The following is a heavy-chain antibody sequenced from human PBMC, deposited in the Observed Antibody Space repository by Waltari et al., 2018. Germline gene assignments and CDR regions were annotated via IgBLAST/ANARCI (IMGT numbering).Heavy chain of an antibody. CDR1: GGSISSSSYY. CDR2: IYYSWGT. CDR3: ARDPVLYSSSCSTPGH. Sequence: QLQLQESGTGLVKPSETLSLTCTVSGGSISSSSYYWGWSRQRRVTGVEWIGSIYYSWGTYYNPPLKSRVTISVDTPKSQFSLKLRSVTAADTAVYYCARDPVLYSSSCSTPGHWGQGTLVTVSS. J-gene: IGHJ4*02. D-gene: IGHD6-13*01. V-gene: IGHV4-39*07.